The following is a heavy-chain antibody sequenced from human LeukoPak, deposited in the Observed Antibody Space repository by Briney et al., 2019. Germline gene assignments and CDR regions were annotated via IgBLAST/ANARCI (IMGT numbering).Heavy chain of an antibody. Sequence: SGTLSLTCDVSGGSISNGNWWSWVRQPPGKGLEWIGEIYHSGRTNYNPSLKSRVSISVYKSKNQLSLNLNSVTAADTAVYYCVRCGSYCLDYWGQGTLVTVSS. D-gene: IGHD1-26*01. J-gene: IGHJ4*02. V-gene: IGHV4-4*02. CDR1: GGSISNGNW. CDR3: VRCGSYCLDY. CDR2: IYHSGRT.